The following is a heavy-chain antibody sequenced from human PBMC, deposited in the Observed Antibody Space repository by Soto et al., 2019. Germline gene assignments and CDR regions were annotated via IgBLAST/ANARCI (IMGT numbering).Heavy chain of an antibody. Sequence: SVKVSCKASGFTFTSSAVQWVRQARGQRLEWIGWIVVGSGNTNYAQKFQERVTITRDMSTSTACMELSSLRSEDTAVYYCAAEEKGSSGWNYGMDVWGQGTTVTVSS. J-gene: IGHJ6*02. V-gene: IGHV1-58*01. CDR1: GFTFTSSA. D-gene: IGHD6-19*01. CDR3: AAEEKGSSGWNYGMDV. CDR2: IVVGSGNT.